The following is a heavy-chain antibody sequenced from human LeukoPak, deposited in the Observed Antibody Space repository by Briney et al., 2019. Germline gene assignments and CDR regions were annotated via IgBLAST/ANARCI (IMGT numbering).Heavy chain of an antibody. V-gene: IGHV4-4*07. CDR2: IYTSGST. J-gene: IGHJ4*02. CDR3: ARHHSRSSLYST. D-gene: IGHD6-13*01. Sequence: SETLSLTCTVSGGSISSCYWSWIRQPAGKGREWIGRIYTSGSTNYNPSLKSRVTMSVDTSKNQVSLKLSSVTAADTAVYYCARHHSRSSLYSTWGQGTLVTVSS. CDR1: GGSISSCY.